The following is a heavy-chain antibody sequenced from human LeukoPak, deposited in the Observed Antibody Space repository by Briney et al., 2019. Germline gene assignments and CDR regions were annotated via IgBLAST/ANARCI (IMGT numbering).Heavy chain of an antibody. CDR2: IQYDGSNK. CDR1: GFTFSSYG. Sequence: GGSLRLSCAASGFTFSSYGMHWVRQAPGKGLEWVAFIQYDGSNKNYGDSVKGRFTISRDNSKNTLYLQMNSLRAEDTAVYFCAKDVVGQQWPENYWGQGTLVTVSS. CDR3: AKDVVGQQWPENY. J-gene: IGHJ4*02. D-gene: IGHD6-19*01. V-gene: IGHV3-30*02.